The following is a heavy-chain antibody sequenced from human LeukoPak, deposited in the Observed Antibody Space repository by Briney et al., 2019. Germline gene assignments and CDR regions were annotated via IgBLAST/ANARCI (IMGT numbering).Heavy chain of an antibody. Sequence: PGGSLRLSCTVSGFTVSSNSMSWVRQAPGKGLEWVSFIYSDNTHYSDSVKGRFTISTGNSKNTLYLQMNSLRAEDTAVYYCARRAGAYSHPYDYWGQGTLVTVSS. CDR2: IYSDNT. V-gene: IGHV3-53*01. J-gene: IGHJ4*02. D-gene: IGHD4/OR15-4a*01. CDR3: ARRAGAYSHPYDY. CDR1: GFTVSSNS.